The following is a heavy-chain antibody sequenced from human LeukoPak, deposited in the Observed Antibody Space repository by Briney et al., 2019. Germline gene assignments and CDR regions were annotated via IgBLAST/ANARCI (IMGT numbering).Heavy chain of an antibody. J-gene: IGHJ4*02. CDR2: ISYDGSNQ. Sequence: PGGSLRLSCAASGFTFSTYGMHWVRQAQGKGLEWVAVISYDGSNQHYTDSVKGRFTIYRDNSKNTLYLQMNSLRAEDTAVYYCARDSYDSSGYLPMDYWGQGTLVTVSS. V-gene: IGHV3-30*03. CDR1: GFTFSTYG. D-gene: IGHD3-22*01. CDR3: ARDSYDSSGYLPMDY.